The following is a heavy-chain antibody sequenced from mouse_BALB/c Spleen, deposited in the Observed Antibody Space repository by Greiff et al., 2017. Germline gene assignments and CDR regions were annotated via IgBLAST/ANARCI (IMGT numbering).Heavy chain of an antibody. CDR1: GITFRSFG. Sequence: EVHLVGSGGGLVQPGGSRKLSCAASGITFRSFGMHWVRQAPEKGLEWGAYISSGSSTIYYADTVKGRFTISRDNPKNTLFLQMTSLRSEDTAMYYCARSPYRYAWFAYWGQGTLVTVSA. D-gene: IGHD2-14*01. V-gene: IGHV5-17*02. J-gene: IGHJ3*01. CDR2: ISSGSSTI. CDR3: ARSPYRYAWFAY.